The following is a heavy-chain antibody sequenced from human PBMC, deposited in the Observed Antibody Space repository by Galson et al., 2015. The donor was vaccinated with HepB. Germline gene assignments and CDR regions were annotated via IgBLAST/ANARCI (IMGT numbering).Heavy chain of an antibody. CDR3: AREMYYGGGLDY. V-gene: IGHV3-30*04. D-gene: IGHD4-23*01. CDR2: ISYDGSNK. J-gene: IGHJ4*02. Sequence: SLRLSCAASGFTLSSYAMHWVRQAPGKGLEWVAVISYDGSNKYYADSVKGRFTISRDNSKNTLYLQMNSLRAEDTAVYYCAREMYYGGGLDYWGQGTLVTVSS. CDR1: GFTLSSYA.